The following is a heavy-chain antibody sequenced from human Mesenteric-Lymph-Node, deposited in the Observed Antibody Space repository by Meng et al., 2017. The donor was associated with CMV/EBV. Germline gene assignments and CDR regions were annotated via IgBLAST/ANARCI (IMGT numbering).Heavy chain of an antibody. Sequence: SGGKFNSYSLSWVRQAPGQGLEWMGNIIPVLDKTYYAQDFQGRVTMTTDESTTTAYMELSGLTSEDTAVYYCAIEQGQQVVNWFDPWGQGTLVTVSS. CDR1: GGKFNSYS. J-gene: IGHJ5*02. CDR3: AIEQGQQVVNWFDP. CDR2: IIPVLDKT. D-gene: IGHD2-21*01. V-gene: IGHV1-69*11.